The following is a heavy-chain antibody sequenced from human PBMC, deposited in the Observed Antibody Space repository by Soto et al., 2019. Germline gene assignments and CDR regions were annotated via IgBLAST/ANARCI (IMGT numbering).Heavy chain of an antibody. CDR1: GGSIRSYY. Sequence: PSETLSLTCTVSGGSIRSYYWSWIRQPPGKGLEWIGYIYYSGSTNYNPSLKSRVTISVDMSENQFSLKLSSVTAADTAVYYCARVYGDYLDYWGQGTLVTVSS. V-gene: IGHV4-59*01. D-gene: IGHD4-17*01. CDR3: ARVYGDYLDY. J-gene: IGHJ4*02. CDR2: IYYSGST.